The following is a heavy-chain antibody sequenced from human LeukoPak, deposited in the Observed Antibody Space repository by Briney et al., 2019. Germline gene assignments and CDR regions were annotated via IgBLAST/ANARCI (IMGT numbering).Heavy chain of an antibody. D-gene: IGHD6-13*01. CDR3: ASSSSRIEYFQH. Sequence: SETLSLTCTVSGGSISSSSYYWGWIRQPPGKGLEWIGSICYSGSTYYNPSLKSRVTISVDTSKNQFSLKLSSVTAADTAVYYCASSSSRIEYFQHWGQGTLVTVSS. V-gene: IGHV4-39*07. J-gene: IGHJ1*01. CDR1: GGSISSSSYY. CDR2: ICYSGST.